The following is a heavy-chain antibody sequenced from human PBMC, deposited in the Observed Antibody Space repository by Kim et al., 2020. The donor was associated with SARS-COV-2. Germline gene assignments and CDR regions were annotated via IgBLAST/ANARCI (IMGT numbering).Heavy chain of an antibody. CDR2: ISESGADT. D-gene: IGHD6-13*01. Sequence: GGSLRLSCAASGFTFSSYAMSWVRQAPGEGLEWVSAISESGADTYYAESVRGRFTISRDTSKSTLYLHMDSLRADDTAIYYCAKRTSGIWYFDYWGQGTLVTVSS. J-gene: IGHJ4*02. CDR3: AKRTSGIWYFDY. V-gene: IGHV3-23*01. CDR1: GFTFSSYA.